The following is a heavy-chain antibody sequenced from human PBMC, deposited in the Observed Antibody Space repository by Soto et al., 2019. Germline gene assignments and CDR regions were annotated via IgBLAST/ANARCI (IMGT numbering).Heavy chain of an antibody. CDR1: GGSITSANW. CDR2: ISHSGIT. J-gene: IGHJ5*02. Sequence: SETLSLTCAVSGGSITSANWWTWVRQPPGGGLEWIGEISHSGITNYKASLKSRVTMSVDKTKNDVSLKLTSVTAADTAVYYCARVLRGCFDLWGQGTSLTV. V-gene: IGHV4-4*02. CDR3: ARVLRGCFDL.